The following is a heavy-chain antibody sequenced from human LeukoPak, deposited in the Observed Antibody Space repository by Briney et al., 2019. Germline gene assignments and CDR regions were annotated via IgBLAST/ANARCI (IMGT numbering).Heavy chain of an antibody. V-gene: IGHV3-33*06. J-gene: IGHJ6*03. CDR1: GFTFSSYG. CDR3: AKEGGAYSSTWSTYYYYYMDV. D-gene: IGHD6-13*01. CDR2: IWYDGRNK. Sequence: GGSLRLSCAASGFTFSSYGMHWVRQAPGKGLEWVAVIWYDGRNKYYADPVKGRFTISRDNSKNTLYLQMNSLRAEDTAVYYCAKEGGAYSSTWSTYYYYYMDVWGKGTTVTVSS.